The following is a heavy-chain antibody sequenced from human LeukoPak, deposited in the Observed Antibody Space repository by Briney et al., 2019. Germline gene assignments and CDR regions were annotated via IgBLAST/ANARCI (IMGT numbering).Heavy chain of an antibody. CDR2: IRDDGSHK. CDR3: ARDNVYGSGTEY. J-gene: IGHJ4*02. V-gene: IGHV3-30*02. Sequence: GGSLRLSCAASGFTFSSYGMHWVRQAPGKGLEWVTFIRDDGSHKYYADSVKGRFTISRDNSKNTLYLQMNSLRAEDTAVYYCARDNVYGSGTEYWGQGTLVTVSS. D-gene: IGHD3-10*01. CDR1: GFTFSSYG.